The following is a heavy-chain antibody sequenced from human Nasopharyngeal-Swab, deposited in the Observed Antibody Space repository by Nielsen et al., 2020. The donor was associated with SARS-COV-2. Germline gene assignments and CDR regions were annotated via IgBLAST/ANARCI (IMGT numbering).Heavy chain of an antibody. D-gene: IGHD3-10*01. V-gene: IGHV1-18*01. CDR3: ARDGAPLVSGFYFNWFDP. CDR1: GYAFTKYG. Sequence: ASVKVSCKASGYAFTKYGISWVRQAPGQGLEWMGWISGYNDNINYAQKFQGRVTMTTDTSTSTVYMELRSLRSDDTAVYYCARDGAPLVSGFYFNWFDPWGQGTLVTVSS. CDR2: ISGYNDNI. J-gene: IGHJ5*02.